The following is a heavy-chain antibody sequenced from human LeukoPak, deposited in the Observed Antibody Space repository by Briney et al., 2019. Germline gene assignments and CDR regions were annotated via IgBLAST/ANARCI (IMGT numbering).Heavy chain of an antibody. V-gene: IGHV3-30*02. CDR3: ATTVIAAAGSDY. D-gene: IGHD6-13*01. CDR2: LRNDGSNK. J-gene: IGHJ4*02. Sequence: GGSLRLSCAASGFTFSSYGMHWVRQAPGKGLEWVAYLRNDGSNKYYGDSVKGRFTISRDNSRNTLYLQMNSLRPEDTAVYYCATTVIAAAGSDYWGQGTLVTVSS. CDR1: GFTFSSYG.